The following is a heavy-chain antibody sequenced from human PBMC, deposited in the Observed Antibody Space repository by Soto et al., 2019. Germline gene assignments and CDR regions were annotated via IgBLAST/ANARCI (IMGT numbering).Heavy chain of an antibody. CDR2: IYYRGTT. V-gene: IGHV4-59*01. Sequence: SETLSLTCTVSGASMSSYYWSWIRQPPGKGLEWIGYIYYRGTTNYNPSLKSRVTISVDTSKNQFSLNLSSVTAADTAVYYCAILNRVYYEFWTWREIWA. CDR3: AILNRVYYEFWTWREI. D-gene: IGHD3-3*01. J-gene: IGHJ3*02. CDR1: GASMSSYY.